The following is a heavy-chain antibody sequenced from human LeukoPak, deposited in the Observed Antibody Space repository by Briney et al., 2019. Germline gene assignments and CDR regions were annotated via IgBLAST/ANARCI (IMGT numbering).Heavy chain of an antibody. V-gene: IGHV3-74*01. CDR1: GFTYSSDW. Sequence: GGSLRLFCGVWGFTYSSDWMLWARHSTGQGLVWVSSINPAGSSTNYAASVKGRFTISKDNAMNTLYLHLNSLRAEDTAVYYCARGVRGSYGTDLWGQGTLVTVSS. J-gene: IGHJ5*02. D-gene: IGHD1-26*01. CDR2: INPAGSST. CDR3: ARGVRGSYGTDL.